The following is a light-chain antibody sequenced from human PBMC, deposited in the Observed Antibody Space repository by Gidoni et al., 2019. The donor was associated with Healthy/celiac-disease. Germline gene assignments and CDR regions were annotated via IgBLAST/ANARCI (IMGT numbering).Light chain of an antibody. Sequence: VLSPPPPVAAAPGKTARITRGGNNIGSKSVHWYQQKPGQAPVLVVYDDSDRPSGIPGRFSGSNSGNTATLTISRVEAGDEADYYCQVWDSSSDHVVFGGGTKLTVL. CDR3: QVWDSSSDHVV. CDR2: DDS. CDR1: NIGSKS. V-gene: IGLV3-21*03. J-gene: IGLJ2*01.